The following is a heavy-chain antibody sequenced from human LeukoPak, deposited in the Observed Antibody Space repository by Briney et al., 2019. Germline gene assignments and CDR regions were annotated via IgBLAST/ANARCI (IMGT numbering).Heavy chain of an antibody. D-gene: IGHD3-3*01. CDR1: GGPISSYY. CDR3: ARDLRFFDY. CDR2: IYYSGST. V-gene: IGHV4-59*01. J-gene: IGHJ4*02. Sequence: KPSETLSLTCTVSGGPISSYYWSWIRQPPGKGLEWIGYIYYSGSTNYNPSLKSRVTISVDTSKNQFSLKLSSVTAADTAVYYCARDLRFFDYWGQGTLVTVSS.